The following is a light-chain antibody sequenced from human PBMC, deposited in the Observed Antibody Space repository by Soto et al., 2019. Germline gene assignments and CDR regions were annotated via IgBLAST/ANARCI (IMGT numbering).Light chain of an antibody. V-gene: IGKV2-30*01. CDR1: QSLVYSDGNTY. CDR3: MQRTDWPPDT. CDR2: HVS. J-gene: IGKJ2*01. Sequence: DVVMTQSPLSLPVTLGQPASISCRSSQSLVYSDGNTYLAWVHQRPGHSPSHLIHHVSERDSGVPHRVSGGGSGTNFTLIISRMEAQDVGVYYCMQRTDWPPDTFGPGTKLEIK.